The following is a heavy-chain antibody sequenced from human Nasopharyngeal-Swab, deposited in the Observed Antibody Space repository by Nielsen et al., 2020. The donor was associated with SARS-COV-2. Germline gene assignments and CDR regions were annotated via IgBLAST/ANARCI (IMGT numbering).Heavy chain of an antibody. J-gene: IGHJ4*02. V-gene: IGHV4-59*01. D-gene: IGHD3-3*01. CDR3: ARRGITIFGVVTFDY. CDR2: IYYSGST. Sequence: SETLSLTCTVSGGSISSYYWSWIRQPPGKGLEWIGYIYYSGSTNYNPSLKSRVTISVDTSKNQFSLKLSSVTAADTAVYYCARRGITIFGVVTFDYWGQGTLVTVSS. CDR1: GGSISSYY.